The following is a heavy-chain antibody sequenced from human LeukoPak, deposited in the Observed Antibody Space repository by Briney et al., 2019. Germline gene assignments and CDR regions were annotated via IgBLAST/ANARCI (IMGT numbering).Heavy chain of an antibody. Sequence: SETLSLTRTLSGGSLRSYFWSWIRQTPGKGREGMGYIYASGSTNYNPSLKSRATISVDTSKNQFSLKLSSVTAADTAVYYCARHRGNIAAPRTEVDYWGQGTLVTVSS. CDR3: ARHRGNIAAPRTEVDY. J-gene: IGHJ4*02. D-gene: IGHD6-6*01. CDR2: IYASGST. CDR1: GGSLRSYF. V-gene: IGHV4-4*09.